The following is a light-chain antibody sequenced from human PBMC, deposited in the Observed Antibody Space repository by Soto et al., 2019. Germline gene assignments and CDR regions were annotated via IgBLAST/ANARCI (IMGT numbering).Light chain of an antibody. CDR2: AAS. CDR3: QHANSFPLT. CDR1: QGISSW. V-gene: IGKV1-12*01. Sequence: DVQMPQSPSSVSASVGDRVTITCRASQGISSWLAWYQQKPGKAPKLLIYAASSLQSGGPSRFRGSGSETDFTHTSSSLQPEDFATYYSQHANSFPLTFGGGTKVEIK. J-gene: IGKJ4*01.